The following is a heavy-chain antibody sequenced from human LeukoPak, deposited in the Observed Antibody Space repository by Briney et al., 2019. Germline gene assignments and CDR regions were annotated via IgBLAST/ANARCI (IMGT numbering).Heavy chain of an antibody. V-gene: IGHV3-21*01. Sequence: GGSLRLSCAASGFILSDFDMNWVRQAPGKGLEWVSYFSTSGSYIHYADSVKGRLTISRDDAKNSLYLQQDSLTVEDTAVYFCARGNYDFAYDPWGQGTLVTVSS. CDR2: FSTSGSYI. CDR3: ARGNYDFAYDP. CDR1: GFILSDFD. D-gene: IGHD3-3*01. J-gene: IGHJ5*02.